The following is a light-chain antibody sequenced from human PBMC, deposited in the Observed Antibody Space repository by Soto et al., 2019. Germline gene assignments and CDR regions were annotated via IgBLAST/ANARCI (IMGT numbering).Light chain of an antibody. J-gene: IGKJ2*01. V-gene: IGKV3-11*01. Sequence: EIVLTQSPATLSLSPGERATLSCRASQSVSSYLAWYQQKPGQAPRLLIYDASNRATGIPARFSGSGSGTDFTLTISSREPEDFAVYYSQQSSHWRNFGQGTKLEIK. CDR1: QSVSSY. CDR3: QQSSHWRN. CDR2: DAS.